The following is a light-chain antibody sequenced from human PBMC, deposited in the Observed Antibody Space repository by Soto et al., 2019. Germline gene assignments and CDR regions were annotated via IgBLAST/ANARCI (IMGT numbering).Light chain of an antibody. J-gene: IGKJ1*01. V-gene: IGKV3-20*01. Sequence: EIVLTQSPGTLSLSPGERATLSCRASQSVSSSYLAWYQQKPGRAPRLLIYGASSRAAGIPDRFSGSGSGTDFTLTISRLEPEDSATYFCLQHNTYPRTFGQGTKVDIK. CDR3: LQHNTYPRT. CDR1: QSVSSSY. CDR2: GAS.